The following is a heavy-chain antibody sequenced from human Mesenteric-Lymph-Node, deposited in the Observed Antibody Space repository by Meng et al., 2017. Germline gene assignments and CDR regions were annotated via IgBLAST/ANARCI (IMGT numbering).Heavy chain of an antibody. V-gene: IGHV3-52*01. CDR1: GFTFSSSW. CDR2: IKCDGSEK. CDR3: AKTTISILWPTPGVFDY. D-gene: IGHD2-21*01. Sequence: GGSLRLSCAASGFTFSSSWMHWVYQAPEKGLEWVADIKCDGSEKYYVDSVKGRLTISRDNAKNSLYLQVNSLRPEDTAVYYCAKTTISILWPTPGVFDYWGQGTLVTVSS. J-gene: IGHJ4*02.